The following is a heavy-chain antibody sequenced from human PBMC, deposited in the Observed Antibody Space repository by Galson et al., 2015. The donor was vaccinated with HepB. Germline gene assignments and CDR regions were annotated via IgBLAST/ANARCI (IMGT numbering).Heavy chain of an antibody. CDR2: IIPILGIA. CDR1: GGTFSSYA. Sequence: SVKVSCKASGGTFSSYAISWVRQAPGQGLEWMGGIIPILGIANYAQKFQGRVTITADKSTSTAYMELSSLRSEDTAVYYCARDHYGVLFDYWGQGTLVTVSS. V-gene: IGHV1-69*10. CDR3: ARDHYGVLFDY. J-gene: IGHJ4*02. D-gene: IGHD4-17*01.